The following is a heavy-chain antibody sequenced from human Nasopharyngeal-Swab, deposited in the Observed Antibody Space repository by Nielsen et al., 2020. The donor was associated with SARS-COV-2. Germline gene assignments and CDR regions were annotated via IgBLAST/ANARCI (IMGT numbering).Heavy chain of an antibody. CDR1: GFTFSSYN. CDR2: ISSSSGYI. Sequence: GGSLRLSCAASGFTFSSYNMNWVRQAPGKGLEWVSSISSSSGYIYYADSVKGRFTISRDKAKNSLYLQMNSLRAEDTAVYYCAGDRGYSYGPDAFDIWGQGTMVTVSS. CDR3: AGDRGYSYGPDAFDI. J-gene: IGHJ3*02. V-gene: IGHV3-21*01. D-gene: IGHD5-18*01.